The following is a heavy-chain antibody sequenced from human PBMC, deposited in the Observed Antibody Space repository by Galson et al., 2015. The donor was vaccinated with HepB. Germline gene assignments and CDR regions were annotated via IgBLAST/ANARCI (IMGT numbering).Heavy chain of an antibody. CDR1: GFTFSNAW. CDR3: ATAPMVRGVVDGVYGMDV. V-gene: IGHV3-15*01. Sequence: SLRLSCAASGFTFSNAWMSWVRQAPGKGLEWVGRIKSKTDGGTTDSAAPVKGRFTFSRDDSKNTLYLQMNSLKTEDTAVYYCATAPMVRGVVDGVYGMDVWGQGTTVTVSS. CDR2: IKSKTDGGTT. J-gene: IGHJ6*02. D-gene: IGHD3-10*01.